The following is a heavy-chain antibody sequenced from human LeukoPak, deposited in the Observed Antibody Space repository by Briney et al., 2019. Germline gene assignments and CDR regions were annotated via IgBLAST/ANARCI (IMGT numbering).Heavy chain of an antibody. CDR1: GFTFSSYW. V-gene: IGHV3-7*01. D-gene: IGHD3-22*01. Sequence: GGSLRLSCAASGFTFSSYWMSWVRQAPGKGLEWVAYINQDGSEKYYVDSVKGRFTFSRDNAKNSLYLQMNSLRAEDTAVYYCAREGRGYCYDYDVWGHVIMVTFS. J-gene: IGHJ3*01. CDR3: AREGRGYCYDYDV. CDR2: INQDGSEK.